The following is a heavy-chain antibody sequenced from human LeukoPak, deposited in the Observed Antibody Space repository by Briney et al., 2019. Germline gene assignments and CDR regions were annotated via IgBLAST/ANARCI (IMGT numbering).Heavy chain of an antibody. D-gene: IGHD3-9*01. CDR1: GGTFSSYA. V-gene: IGHV1-69*13. Sequence: ASVKVSCKASGGTFSSYAISWVRQAPGQGLEWMGGIIPIFGTANYAQKFQGRVTITADESTSTAYMELSSLRSEDTAVYYCARWSPLYYDILTDDYWGQGTLVTVSS. J-gene: IGHJ4*02. CDR2: IIPIFGTA. CDR3: ARWSPLYYDILTDDY.